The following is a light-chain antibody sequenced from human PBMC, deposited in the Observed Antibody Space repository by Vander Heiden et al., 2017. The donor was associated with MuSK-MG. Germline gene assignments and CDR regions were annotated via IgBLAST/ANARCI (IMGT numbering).Light chain of an antibody. J-gene: IGKJ5*01. Sequence: IHITQSPSTLSASVGDRVTISCRASQSISNWLAWYQQKPGKAPKFLIYDASSLQSGVPSRFSGSGSGTEFTLTITSLQPDDFATYYCQNYNTYPITFGQGTRLEIK. V-gene: IGKV1-5*01. CDR1: QSISNW. CDR2: DAS. CDR3: QNYNTYPIT.